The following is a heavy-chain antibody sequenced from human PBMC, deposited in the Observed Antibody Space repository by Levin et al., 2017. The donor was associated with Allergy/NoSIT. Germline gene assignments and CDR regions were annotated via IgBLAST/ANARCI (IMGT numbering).Heavy chain of an antibody. Sequence: PGGSLRLSCAASGFIFDNYGMSWVRQAPGKGLEWVSGINWNGGSTGYADSVKGRFTISRDNAKNSLYLQMNSLGAEDTALYHCARVVYSGSSYYVDYWGQGTLVTVSS. CDR2: INWNGGST. V-gene: IGHV3-20*01. D-gene: IGHD1-26*01. J-gene: IGHJ4*02. CDR3: ARVVYSGSSYYVDY. CDR1: GFIFDNYG.